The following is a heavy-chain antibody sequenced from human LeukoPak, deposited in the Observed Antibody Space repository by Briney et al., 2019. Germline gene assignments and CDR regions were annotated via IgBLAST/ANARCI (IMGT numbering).Heavy chain of an antibody. CDR2: IKQDGSEK. J-gene: IGHJ4*02. CDR1: GFTFRNYL. CDR3: ARDKSESRGWDFDY. D-gene: IGHD3-22*01. Sequence: GGSLRLSCAASGFTFRNYLMNWVRQAPGRGLEWVATIKQDGSEKYYVESVRGRFTISRDNAEHSVYLQMYSLRAEDTAVYYCARDKSESRGWDFDYWGQGSLVTVSS. V-gene: IGHV3-7*01.